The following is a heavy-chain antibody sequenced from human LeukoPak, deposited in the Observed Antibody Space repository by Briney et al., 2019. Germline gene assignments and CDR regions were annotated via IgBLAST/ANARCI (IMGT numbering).Heavy chain of an antibody. Sequence: LSGGSLRLSCAASGFTFSTFAMSWVRQSPGKGLEWVSSFGGSDRSATYSADSVKGRFTISRDNSRNTLYLQMSDLRADDTAIHYCAKGRGATVNDPVDQWGQGTLVTVSS. D-gene: IGHD1-26*01. V-gene: IGHV3-23*01. CDR2: FGGSDRSAT. CDR1: GFTFSTFA. CDR3: AKGRGATVNDPVDQ. J-gene: IGHJ4*02.